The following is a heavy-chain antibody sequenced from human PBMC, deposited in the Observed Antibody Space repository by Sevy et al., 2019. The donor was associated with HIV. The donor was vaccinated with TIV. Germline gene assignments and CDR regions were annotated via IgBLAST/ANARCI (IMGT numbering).Heavy chain of an antibody. V-gene: IGHV3-13*01. CDR1: GFIFSDSD. CDR3: ARGDIVDEPDTSSGFDY. J-gene: IGHJ4*02. CDR2: IDDAGDT. Sequence: GESLKISCAASGFIFSDSDMHWVRQVTGKGLEWVSGIDDAGDTYYAGSVKGRYTNSRENAKNSFNLQTKSLRAGDTAIYYCARGDIVDEPDTSSGFDYWGQGTLVTVSS. D-gene: IGHD2-15*01.